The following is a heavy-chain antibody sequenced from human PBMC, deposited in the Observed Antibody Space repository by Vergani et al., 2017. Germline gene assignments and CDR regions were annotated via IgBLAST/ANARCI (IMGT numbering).Heavy chain of an antibody. CDR3: ARQNPYGSAHVDF. CDR2: VHRNGNT. V-gene: IGHV4-38-2*01. Sequence: QVDLQEPGPGLVKSSETLSLNFAVSGYSAGSGYYCGWIRQPPGRGLEWIGCVHRNGNTFYTSSLRSRATISRDTSKNQFSLQLTSVTAAETAVYYCARQNPYGSAHVDFWGRGVLVTVSA. J-gene: IGHJ4*01. D-gene: IGHD3-10*01. CDR1: GYSAGSGYY.